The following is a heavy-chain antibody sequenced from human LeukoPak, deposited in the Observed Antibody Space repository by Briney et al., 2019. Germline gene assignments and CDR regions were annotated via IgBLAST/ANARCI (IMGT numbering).Heavy chain of an antibody. Sequence: GGSLRLSCAASGFTFSSYWMSWVRKAPGKGLERVANIKQDGSEKYYVDSVKGRFTISRDNAKNSLYLQMNSLRAEDTAVYYCARDLLSSSWYVFDYWGQGTLVTVSS. D-gene: IGHD6-13*01. V-gene: IGHV3-7*01. CDR2: IKQDGSEK. CDR1: GFTFSSYW. CDR3: ARDLLSSSWYVFDY. J-gene: IGHJ4*02.